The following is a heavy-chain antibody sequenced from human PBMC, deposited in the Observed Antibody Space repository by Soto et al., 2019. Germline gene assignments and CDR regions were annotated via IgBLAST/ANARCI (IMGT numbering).Heavy chain of an antibody. CDR1: GFTFISYA. V-gene: IGHV3-23*01. J-gene: IGHJ6*04. CDR3: MRPAPRGRHYFYFGMDV. Sequence: WGSLRLSCAASGFTFISYAIILFRHSPWKWLEWVSGISSSGGSTYYADSVKGRFTISRDNSKNTLFLRMNRPRVEDTAVYYCMRPAPRGRHYFYFGMDVWGKGTTVTVSS. CDR2: ISSSGGST. D-gene: IGHD3-10*01.